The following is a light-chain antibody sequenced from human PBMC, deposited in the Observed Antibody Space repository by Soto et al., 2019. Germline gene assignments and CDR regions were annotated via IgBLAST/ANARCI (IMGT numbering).Light chain of an antibody. CDR1: QTIGRW. Sequence: DIQMTQSPSTLSASVGDRVTITCRASQTIGRWLAWYQQKPGKAPKLLIYDVSSFESGVPSRFSDSGSGAEFTLTVSSLQPDDFATYYCQQYNSYPYTFGQGTKLEI. V-gene: IGKV1-5*01. CDR2: DVS. CDR3: QQYNSYPYT. J-gene: IGKJ2*01.